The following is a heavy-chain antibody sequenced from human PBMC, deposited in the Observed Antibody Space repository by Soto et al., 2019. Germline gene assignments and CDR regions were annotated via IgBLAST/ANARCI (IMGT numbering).Heavy chain of an antibody. Sequence: DVQLVESGGGLVQPGGSLRLSCAASGFTFSGYTMSWVVQAPGKGLEWASAISGSGGGSYYADSVTGRFTISRDNSKNTLYLQINSLGAAAAYVYYCANDRQEVVGYWGQGTLVTISS. J-gene: IGHJ4*01. CDR2: ISGSGGGS. CDR1: GFTFSGYT. V-gene: IGHV3-23*04. CDR3: ANDRQEVVGY.